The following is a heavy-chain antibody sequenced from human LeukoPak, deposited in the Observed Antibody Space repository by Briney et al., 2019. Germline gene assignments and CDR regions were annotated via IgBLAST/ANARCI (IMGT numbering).Heavy chain of an antibody. CDR2: VSSSSNTI. D-gene: IGHD1-26*01. J-gene: IGHJ4*02. CDR1: GFTFSSYS. CDR3: ARDRGSYSRYFDY. V-gene: IGHV3-48*01. Sequence: GGSLRLSCAASGFTFSSYSMSWVRQVPGKGLEWVSYVSSSSNTIYYADSVKGRFTISRDNAKNSLYLQMNSLRAEDTAVYYCARDRGSYSRYFDYWGQGTPVTVSS.